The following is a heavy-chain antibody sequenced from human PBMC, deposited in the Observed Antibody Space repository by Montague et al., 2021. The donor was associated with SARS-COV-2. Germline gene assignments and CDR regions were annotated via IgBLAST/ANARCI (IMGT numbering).Heavy chain of an antibody. CDR1: GFTFSSYA. CDR3: ARDLGFYGMDV. V-gene: IGHV3-30*04. CDR2: ISYDGSNK. Sequence: SLRLSCAASGFTFSSYAMHWVRQAPGKGLEWVAVISYDGSNKYYXDSVKGRFTISGDNSKNTLYLQMNSLRAEDTAVYYCARDLGFYGMDVWGQGTTVTVSS. J-gene: IGHJ6*02.